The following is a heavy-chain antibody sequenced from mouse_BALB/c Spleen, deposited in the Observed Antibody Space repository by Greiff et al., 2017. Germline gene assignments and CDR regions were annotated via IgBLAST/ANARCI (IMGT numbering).Heavy chain of an antibody. Sequence: VQLQQSGAELVRPGASVTLSCKASGYTFTDYEMHWVKQTPVHGLEWIGAIDPETGGTAYNQKFKGKATLTADKSSSTAYMELRSLTSEDSAVYYCTPEYGNNAMDYWGQGTSVSV. CDR2: IDPETGGT. CDR1: GYTFTDYE. V-gene: IGHV1-15*01. CDR3: TPEYGNNAMDY. D-gene: IGHD2-10*02. J-gene: IGHJ4*01.